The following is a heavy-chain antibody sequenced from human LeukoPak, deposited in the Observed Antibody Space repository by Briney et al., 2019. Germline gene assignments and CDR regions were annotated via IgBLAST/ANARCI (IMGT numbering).Heavy chain of an antibody. D-gene: IGHD1-26*01. V-gene: IGHV4-59*01. CDR3: ARESYSGSDY. CDR1: GGSISSYY. CDR2: IYYSGST. J-gene: IGHJ4*02. Sequence: SETLSLTCTVSGGSISSYYWSWIRQPPGKGLEWIGYIYYSGSTNYNPSLKSRVTISVDTSRNQFSLKLSSVTAADTAVYYCARESYSGSDYWGQGTLVTVSS.